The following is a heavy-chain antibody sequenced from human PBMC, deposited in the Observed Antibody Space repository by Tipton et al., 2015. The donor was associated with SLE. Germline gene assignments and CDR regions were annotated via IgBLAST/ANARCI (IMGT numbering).Heavy chain of an antibody. J-gene: IGHJ6*02. CDR3: ARDPPSSYYYGMDV. V-gene: IGHV4-34*01. CDR1: GGSFSGYY. D-gene: IGHD3-10*01. CDR2: INHSGST. Sequence: TLSLTCAVYGGSFSGYYWSWIRQPPGKGLEWIGEINHSGSTNYNPSLKSRVTISADTSKNQFSLKLSSVTAADTAVYFCARDPPSSYYYGMDVWGRGATVTVSS.